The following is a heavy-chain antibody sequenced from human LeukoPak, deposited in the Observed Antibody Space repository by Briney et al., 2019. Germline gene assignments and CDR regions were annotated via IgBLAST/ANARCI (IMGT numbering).Heavy chain of an antibody. V-gene: IGHV4-59*08. D-gene: IGHD3-10*01. Sequence: PSETLSLTCTVSGGSISSYHWSWIRQPPGKGLEWIGYIYYSGSTNYNPSLKSRVTISVDTSKNQFSLKLSSVTAADTAVYYCARGYGSGSYFDYWGQGTLVTVSS. J-gene: IGHJ4*02. CDR1: GGSISSYH. CDR2: IYYSGST. CDR3: ARGYGSGSYFDY.